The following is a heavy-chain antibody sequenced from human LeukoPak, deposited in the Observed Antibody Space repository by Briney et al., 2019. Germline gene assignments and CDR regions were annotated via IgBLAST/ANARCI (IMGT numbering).Heavy chain of an antibody. Sequence: SVKVSCKASGYIFTSYYMHWVRQAPGQGLEWMGGIIPIFGTANYAQKFQGRVTITTDESTSTAYMELSSLRSEDTAVYYCARGSGDGTQGSQHWGQGTLVTVSS. CDR2: IIPIFGTA. V-gene: IGHV1-69*05. J-gene: IGHJ1*01. D-gene: IGHD4-17*01. CDR1: GYIFTSYY. CDR3: ARGSGDGTQGSQH.